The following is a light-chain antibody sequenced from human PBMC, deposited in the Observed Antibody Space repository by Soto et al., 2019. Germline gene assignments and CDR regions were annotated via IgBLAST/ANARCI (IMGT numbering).Light chain of an antibody. CDR1: SSDIGAYKY. Sequence: QSALTQPASVSGSPGQSITISCSGSSSDIGAYKYVSWYQHHPGKAPKLIIYDVINRPSGVSDRFSGSKSGNTASLTISGLQAEDEAAYYCSSHASNIPEVFAGGTKLTVL. CDR3: SSHASNIPEV. CDR2: DVI. V-gene: IGLV2-14*03. J-gene: IGLJ2*01.